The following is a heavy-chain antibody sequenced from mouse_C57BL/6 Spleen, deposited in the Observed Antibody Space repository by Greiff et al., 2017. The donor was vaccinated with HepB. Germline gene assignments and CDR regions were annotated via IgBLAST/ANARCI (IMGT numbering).Heavy chain of an antibody. CDR1: GYAFSSYW. D-gene: IGHD1-1*01. Sequence: VQLQQSGAELVKPGASVKISCKASGYAFSSYWMNWVKQRPGKGLEWIGQIYPGDGDTNYNGKFKGKATLTADKSSSTAYMQLSSLTSEDSAVYYCASYYYGSSPWVAYWGQGTLVTVSA. CDR2: IYPGDGDT. CDR3: ASYYYGSSPWVAY. J-gene: IGHJ3*01. V-gene: IGHV1-80*01.